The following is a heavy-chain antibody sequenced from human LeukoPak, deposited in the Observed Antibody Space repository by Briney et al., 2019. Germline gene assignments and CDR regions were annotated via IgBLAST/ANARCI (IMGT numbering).Heavy chain of an antibody. Sequence: SETPSLTCTVSGGSISSGGYYWSWIRQHPGKGLEWIGYIYYSGSTYYNPSLKSRVTISVDTSKNQFSLKLSSVTAADTAVYYCARDGDSSGSYAFDIWGQGTMVTVSS. D-gene: IGHD3-22*01. J-gene: IGHJ3*02. CDR2: IYYSGST. CDR3: ARDGDSSGSYAFDI. CDR1: GGSISSGGYY. V-gene: IGHV4-31*03.